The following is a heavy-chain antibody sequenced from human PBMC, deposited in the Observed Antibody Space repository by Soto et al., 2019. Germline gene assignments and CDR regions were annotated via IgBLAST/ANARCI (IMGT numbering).Heavy chain of an antibody. J-gene: IGHJ6*02. CDR3: ANAKRALRENYYYYGMDV. CDR2: ISYDGSNK. Sequence: GGSLRLSCAASGFTFSSYGMHWVRQAPGKGLEWVAVISYDGSNKYYADSVKGRFTISRDNSKNTLYLQMNSLRAEDTAVYYFANAKRALRENYYYYGMDVWGQGTTVTVSS. CDR1: GFTFSSYG. V-gene: IGHV3-30*18. D-gene: IGHD1-26*01.